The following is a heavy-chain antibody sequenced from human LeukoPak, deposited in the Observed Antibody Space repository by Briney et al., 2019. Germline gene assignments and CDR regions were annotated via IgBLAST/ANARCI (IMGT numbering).Heavy chain of an antibody. D-gene: IGHD6-19*01. V-gene: IGHV3-7*03. CDR2: IKQDGSEK. CDR3: AKTFIAVANPIDY. Sequence: PGGSLRLSCAASGFTFSSYWMSWVRQAPGKGLEWVANIKQDGSEKYYVDSVKGRFTISRDNAKNSLYLQMNSLRAEDTAVYYCAKTFIAVANPIDYWGQGTLVTVSS. CDR1: GFTFSSYW. J-gene: IGHJ4*02.